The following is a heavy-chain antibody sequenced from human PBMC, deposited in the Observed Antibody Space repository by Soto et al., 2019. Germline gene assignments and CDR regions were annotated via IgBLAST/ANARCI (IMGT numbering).Heavy chain of an antibody. Sequence: QVQLQESGPGLVKPSETLSLTCTVSGGSMNDYYWSWIRQPARKGLEWIGRIFTSGNTNYNPSLRSRFTRSLDTSTNQVSLRLTSVPAADTAVYYCASGRLVSRYYGLDVWGQGTTVTVSS. CDR2: IFTSGNT. CDR1: GGSMNDYY. V-gene: IGHV4-4*07. D-gene: IGHD6-6*01. J-gene: IGHJ6*02. CDR3: ASGRLVSRYYGLDV.